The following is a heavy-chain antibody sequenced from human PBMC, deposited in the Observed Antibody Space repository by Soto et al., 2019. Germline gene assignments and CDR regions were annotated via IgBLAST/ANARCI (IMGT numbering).Heavy chain of an antibody. J-gene: IGHJ5*02. Sequence: SSVKVSCKASGYSFTNNDVSWVRQATGQGLEWMGWMNPGSGVTGYAQKFQGRATMTRDISIATAYMELSSLRSDDTAIYHCARMATFGSLNWVDTWGQRTLFTVSA. D-gene: IGHD3-16*01. CDR2: MNPGSGVT. CDR1: GYSFTNND. V-gene: IGHV1-8*01. CDR3: ARMATFGSLNWVDT.